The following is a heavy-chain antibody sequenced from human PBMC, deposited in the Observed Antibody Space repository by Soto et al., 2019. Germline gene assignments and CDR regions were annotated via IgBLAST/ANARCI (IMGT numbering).Heavy chain of an antibody. V-gene: IGHV3-64*02. D-gene: IGHD6-25*01. CDR2: TSGDGRIM. J-gene: IGHJ4*02. CDR3: ARGRAAYYFDY. Sequence: PXEALRLSCAASGFTFSSYPMHWVRQVPGKGLEHVSSTSGDGRIMYYLDSVKGRFTISRDNSKNTLYLQMGSLRTEDMAVYYCARGRAAYYFDYWGQGALVTVSS. CDR1: GFTFSSYP.